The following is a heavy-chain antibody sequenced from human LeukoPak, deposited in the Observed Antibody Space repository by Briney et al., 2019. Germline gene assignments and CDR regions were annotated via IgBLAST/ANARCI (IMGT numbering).Heavy chain of an antibody. CDR1: GFTFSSYN. V-gene: IGHV3-48*02. CDR3: ARILTGYSSNWYPFDY. CDR2: ISSSSSTI. D-gene: IGHD6-13*01. Sequence: GGSLRLSCAASGFTFSSYNMNWVRQAPGKGLEWVSYISSSSSTIYYADSVKGRSIISRDNAESSLYLQMNSLRDEDTAVYYCARILTGYSSNWYPFDYWGQGTLVTVSS. J-gene: IGHJ4*02.